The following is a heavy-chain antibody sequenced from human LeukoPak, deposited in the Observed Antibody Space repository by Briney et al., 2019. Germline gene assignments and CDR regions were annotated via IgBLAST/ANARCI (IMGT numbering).Heavy chain of an antibody. Sequence: PGGSLRLSCAASGFAVSSSYFSWVRQAPGRGLEWVSAIYVSGNTYYADSLKGRVTISRENSRNTVYLHMNSLRTEDTAVYYCAKYGSGKNDWYFDLWGRGTLVTVSS. CDR1: GFAVSSSY. J-gene: IGHJ2*01. CDR2: IYVSGNT. CDR3: AKYGSGKNDWYFDL. D-gene: IGHD3-10*01. V-gene: IGHV3-53*01.